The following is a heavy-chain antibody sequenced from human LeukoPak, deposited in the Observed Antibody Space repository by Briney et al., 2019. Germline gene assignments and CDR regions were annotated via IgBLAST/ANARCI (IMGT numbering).Heavy chain of an antibody. CDR2: IIPIFGTA. CDR3: AREARERGYSGYDDY. Sequence: SVKVSCKASGGTFSSYAISWMRQAPGQGLEWMGRIIPIFGTANYAQKFQGRVAITTDESTSTAYMELSSLRSEDTAVYHCAREARERGYSGYDDYWGQGTLVTVSS. CDR1: GGTFSSYA. D-gene: IGHD5-12*01. V-gene: IGHV1-69*05. J-gene: IGHJ4*02.